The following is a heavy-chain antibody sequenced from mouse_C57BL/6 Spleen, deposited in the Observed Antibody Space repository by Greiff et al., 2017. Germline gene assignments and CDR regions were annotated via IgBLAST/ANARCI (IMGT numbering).Heavy chain of an antibody. CDR2: IYPGGGYT. V-gene: IGHV1-63*01. CDR3: ARRVRYYYGSSFYWYFDV. CDR1: GYTFTNYW. Sequence: VQLQQSGAELVRPGTSVKMSCKASGYTFTNYWIGWAKQRPGHGLEWIGDIYPGGGYTNYNEKFKGKATLTADKSSSTAYMQFSSLTSEDSAIYYCARRVRYYYGSSFYWYFDVWGTGTTVTVSS. D-gene: IGHD1-1*01. J-gene: IGHJ1*03.